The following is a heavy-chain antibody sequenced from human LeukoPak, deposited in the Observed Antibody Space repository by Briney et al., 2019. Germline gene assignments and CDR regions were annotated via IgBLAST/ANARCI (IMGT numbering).Heavy chain of an antibody. V-gene: IGHV1-24*01. D-gene: IGHD6-13*01. CDR1: GYTLTELS. Sequence: GASVKVSCKVSGYTLTELSMHWVRQAPGKGLEWMGVFDPEDGETIYAQKFQGRVTMTEDTSTDTAYMELSSLRSEDTAVYYCATAAAAGNYFDYWGQGTLVTVSS. CDR2: FDPEDGET. J-gene: IGHJ4*02. CDR3: ATAAAAGNYFDY.